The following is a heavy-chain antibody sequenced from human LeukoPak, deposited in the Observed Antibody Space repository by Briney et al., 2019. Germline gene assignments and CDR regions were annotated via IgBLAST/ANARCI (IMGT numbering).Heavy chain of an antibody. Sequence: GGSLRLSCAASGFTFSSYWMSWVRQAPGKGLEWVANIKQDGSEKYYVDSVKGRFTISRDNSKNTLYLQMNSLRAEDTAVYYCARSQVAATTNPNYYFDYWGQGTLVTVSS. J-gene: IGHJ4*02. CDR2: IKQDGSEK. D-gene: IGHD2-15*01. V-gene: IGHV3-7*01. CDR3: ARSQVAATTNPNYYFDY. CDR1: GFTFSSYW.